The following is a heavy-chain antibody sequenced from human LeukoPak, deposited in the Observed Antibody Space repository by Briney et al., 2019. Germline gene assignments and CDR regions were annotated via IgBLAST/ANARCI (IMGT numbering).Heavy chain of an antibody. CDR1: GFTFSSYI. V-gene: IGHV3-21*01. CDR2: ISSSSSYI. CDR3: ARRPTVTTPLTA. J-gene: IGHJ5*02. Sequence: GGSLRLSCAASGFTFSSYIMNWVRQAPGKGLEWVSSISSSSSYIYYAESVKGRFTISRDNAKNSLYLQMNSLTAEDTAVYYCARRPTVTTPLTAWGQGTLVTVSS. D-gene: IGHD4-17*01.